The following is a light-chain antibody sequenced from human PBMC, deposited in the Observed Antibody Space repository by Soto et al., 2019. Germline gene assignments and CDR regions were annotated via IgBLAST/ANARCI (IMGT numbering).Light chain of an antibody. V-gene: IGKV3-20*01. J-gene: IGKJ1*01. CDR1: ESVVSNY. CDR3: QQYGSIPWT. Sequence: EIVLTQSPGTLSLSPGERATLSCRATESVVSNYLAWYQLKPGQAPRLLIYDASSRATGIPDRFSGSGSGTDFTLTISRLETEDFEVYYCQQYGSIPWTFGQGTKV. CDR2: DAS.